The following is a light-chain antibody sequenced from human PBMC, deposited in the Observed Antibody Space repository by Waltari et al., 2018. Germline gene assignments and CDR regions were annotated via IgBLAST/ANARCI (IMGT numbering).Light chain of an antibody. V-gene: IGKV3-15*01. Sequence: EIVMTQSPATLSVSPGERATLSCRASQRVSTNLAWYQQKPGQAPRLLSFGASTRVTGIPARFSGSGSGTDFTLAISGLQSEDFALYYCQHYNEHPLTFGGGTKVEIK. J-gene: IGKJ4*01. CDR1: QRVSTN. CDR3: QHYNEHPLT. CDR2: GAS.